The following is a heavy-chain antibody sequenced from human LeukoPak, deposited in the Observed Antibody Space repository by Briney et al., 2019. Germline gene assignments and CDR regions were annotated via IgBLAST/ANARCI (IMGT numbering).Heavy chain of an antibody. V-gene: IGHV1-24*01. J-gene: IGHJ4*02. CDR3: ATKSIAVAGTGFDY. CDR1: GYTLTELS. Sequence: GASVKVSCKVSGYTLTELSMHWVRQAPGKGLEWMGGFDPEDGETIYPQKFQGRVTMTEDTSTDTACMELSSLRSEDTAVYYCATKSIAVAGTGFDYWGQGTLVTVSS. CDR2: FDPEDGET. D-gene: IGHD6-19*01.